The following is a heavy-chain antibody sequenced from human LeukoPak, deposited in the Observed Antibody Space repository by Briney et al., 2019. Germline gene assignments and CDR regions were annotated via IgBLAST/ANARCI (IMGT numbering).Heavy chain of an antibody. V-gene: IGHV4-59*11. D-gene: IGHD2-15*01. Sequence: PSETLSLTCTVSGDSMSSHYWSWIRQPPGKGLEWIGYVYYTGSTNYNPSLKSRVTISVDTSKNQFSLKLNSVTAADTAVYYCARMDCSGGSCYSGGSDNWFDPWGQGTLVTVSS. CDR3: ARMDCSGGSCYSGGSDNWFDP. CDR2: VYYTGST. CDR1: GDSMSSHY. J-gene: IGHJ5*02.